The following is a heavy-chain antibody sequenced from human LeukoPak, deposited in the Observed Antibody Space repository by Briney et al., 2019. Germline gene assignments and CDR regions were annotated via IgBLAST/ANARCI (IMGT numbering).Heavy chain of an antibody. CDR3: ARYTYGYGFDI. CDR1: GYTSTSPD. CDR2: MNPRDNT. J-gene: IGHJ3*02. D-gene: IGHD3-10*01. Sequence: GASVKVSCKASGYTSTSPDINWVRQATGNGLEWLGWMNPRDNTGHAQKFQGRVTMTRDTSTNTAFMELSSLTSDDTAVYYCARYTYGYGFDIWGQGTMVTVSA. V-gene: IGHV1-8*01.